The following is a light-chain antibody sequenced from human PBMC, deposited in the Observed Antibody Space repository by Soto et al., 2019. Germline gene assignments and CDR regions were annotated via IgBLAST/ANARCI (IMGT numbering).Light chain of an antibody. CDR1: QRIGGN. CDR2: GAS. Sequence: EIVMTHSPATLSVSPGERATVSCRATQRIGGNLAWYQQKPGQAPRLLIFGASTRATGVPARFSGSGSGTQFTLTISSLQSEDFAFYYCQQYNHWPRTFGQGTKVDIK. V-gene: IGKV3-15*01. CDR3: QQYNHWPRT. J-gene: IGKJ2*01.